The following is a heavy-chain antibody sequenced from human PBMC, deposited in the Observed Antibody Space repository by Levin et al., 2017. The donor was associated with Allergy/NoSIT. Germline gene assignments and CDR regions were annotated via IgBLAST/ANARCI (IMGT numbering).Heavy chain of an antibody. D-gene: IGHD6-19*01. J-gene: IGHJ4*02. V-gene: IGHV4-61*02. CDR1: GDSISSGSHY. Sequence: LRLSCTVSGDSISSGSHYWSWLRQPAGKGLEWIGRIYSSGRAYYNHPLQSRVTISVDTSKNQFSLNLNSVTAADTAIYYCARDGGTIPVAGPFDFWGQGTVVTVSS. CDR3: ARDGGTIPVAGPFDF. CDR2: IYSSGRA.